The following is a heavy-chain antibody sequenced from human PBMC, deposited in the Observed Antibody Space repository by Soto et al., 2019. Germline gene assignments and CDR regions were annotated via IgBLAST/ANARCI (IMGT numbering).Heavy chain of an antibody. CDR1: GGSISSGGYY. Sequence: QVQLQESGPGLVKPSQTLSLTCTVSGGSISSGGYYWSWIRQHPGKGLEWIGSIYYSGSTYYNPSLKSRVTIPVDTSKNQFTVKLSSVTAADTAVYYCARGYSSGWPPIGLVSFARLDYYGMDVWGQGTTVTVSS. CDR2: IYYSGST. V-gene: IGHV4-31*03. CDR3: ARGYSSGWPPIGLVSFARLDYYGMDV. D-gene: IGHD6-19*01. J-gene: IGHJ6*02.